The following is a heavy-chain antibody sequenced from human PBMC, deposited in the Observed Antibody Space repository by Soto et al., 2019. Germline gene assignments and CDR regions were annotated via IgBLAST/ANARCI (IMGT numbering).Heavy chain of an antibody. D-gene: IGHD3-10*01. CDR3: ASSLGLWFGELSDFDY. Sequence: QVQLQESGPGLVKPSETLSLTCTVSGGSISSYYWSWIRQPPGKGLEWIGYIYYSGSTNYNPSLTSRVTISVDTSKNQFSLNLSSVTAADTAVYYCASSLGLWFGELSDFDYWGQGTLVTVSS. V-gene: IGHV4-59*01. CDR2: IYYSGST. J-gene: IGHJ4*02. CDR1: GGSISSYY.